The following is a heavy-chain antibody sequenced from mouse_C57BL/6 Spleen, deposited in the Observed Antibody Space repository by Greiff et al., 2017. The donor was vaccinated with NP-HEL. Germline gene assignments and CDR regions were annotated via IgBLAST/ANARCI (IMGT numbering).Heavy chain of an antibody. Sequence: QVQLQQPGAELVKPGASVKMSCKASGYTFTSYWITWVKQRPGQGLEWIGDIYPGSGSTNYNEKFKSKATLTVDTSSSTAYMQLSSLTSEDSAVYYCARERLITTVVATDWYFDVWGTGTTVTVSS. CDR1: GYTFTSYW. CDR2: IYPGSGST. D-gene: IGHD1-1*01. V-gene: IGHV1-55*01. CDR3: ARERLITTVVATDWYFDV. J-gene: IGHJ1*03.